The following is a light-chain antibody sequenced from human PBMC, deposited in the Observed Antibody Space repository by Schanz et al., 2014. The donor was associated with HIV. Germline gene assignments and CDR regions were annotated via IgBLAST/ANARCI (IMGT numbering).Light chain of an antibody. J-gene: IGLJ2*01. Sequence: QSVLTQPASVSGSPGQSITISCTGTSGDVITNDYVSWFQQQPGKAPKIMMYDVSSRPSGVSDRFSGSKSGNTASLTISGLRAEDDGDYYCIEEKRERVVFGGGTKLTVL. V-gene: IGLV2-14*03. CDR1: SGDVITNDY. CDR3: IEEKRERVV. CDR2: DVS.